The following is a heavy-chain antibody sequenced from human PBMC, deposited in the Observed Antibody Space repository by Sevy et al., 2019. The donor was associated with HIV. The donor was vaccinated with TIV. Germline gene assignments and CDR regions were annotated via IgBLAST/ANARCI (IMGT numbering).Heavy chain of an antibody. CDR2: IKQDGSEK. J-gene: IGHJ4*02. CDR1: GFTFSSYW. Sequence: LSLTCAASGFTFSSYWMSWVRQAPGKGLEWVANIKQDGSEKYYVDSVKGRFTISRDNAKNSLYLQMNSLRAEDTAVYYCARAMGYDFWSGYYAVDPANIDYWGQGTLVTVSS. CDR3: ARAMGYDFWSGYYAVDPANIDY. D-gene: IGHD3-3*01. V-gene: IGHV3-7*01.